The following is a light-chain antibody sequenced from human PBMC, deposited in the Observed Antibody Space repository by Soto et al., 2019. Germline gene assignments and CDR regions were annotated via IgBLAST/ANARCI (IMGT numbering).Light chain of an antibody. V-gene: IGLV2-14*01. J-gene: IGLJ1*01. CDR1: SSDVGAYNY. Sequence: QSVLTQPASVSGSPGQSITISCTGTSSDVGAYNYVSWYQQRPGKAPQLMIDEVSYRPSGISNRFPGSKSDNTASLTISGLQAEDEADYYCSSYTTSSTLVFGTGTKLTVL. CDR3: SSYTTSSTLV. CDR2: EVS.